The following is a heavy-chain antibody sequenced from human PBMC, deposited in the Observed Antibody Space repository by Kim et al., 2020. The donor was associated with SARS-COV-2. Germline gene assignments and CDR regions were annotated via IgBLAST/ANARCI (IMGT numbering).Heavy chain of an antibody. CDR2: INHSGST. CDR3: SRGPHSAGGGLSLVWVAF. J-gene: IGHJ3*01. CDR1: GGSFSGYY. V-gene: IGHV4-34*01. D-gene: IGHD3-16*01. Sequence: SETLSLTCAVYGGSFSGYYWSWIRQPPGKGLEWIGEINHSGSTNYNPSLKSRVTISVDTSKNQFSLKLSSVTAADTAVYYCSRGPHSAGGGLSLVWVAF.